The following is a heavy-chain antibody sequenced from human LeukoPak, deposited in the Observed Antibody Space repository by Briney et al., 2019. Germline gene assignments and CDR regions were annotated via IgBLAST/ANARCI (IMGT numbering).Heavy chain of an antibody. V-gene: IGHV1-2*02. D-gene: IGHD2-2*01. CDR1: GYTFTGSY. CDR2: TNPSTGGT. CDR3: ARGGAFCSITTCHEFDH. Sequence: GASVKVSCKTSGYTFTGSYLQWVRQVPGQGLEWMGWTNPSTGGTKSAQQFEGRVTMTRDTSNTTGYLELRSLRLDDTATYYCARGGAFCSITTCHEFDHWGQGTLVIVSS. J-gene: IGHJ4*02.